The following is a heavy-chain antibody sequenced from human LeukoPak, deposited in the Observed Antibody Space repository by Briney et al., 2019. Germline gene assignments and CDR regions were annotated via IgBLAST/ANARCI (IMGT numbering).Heavy chain of an antibody. D-gene: IGHD6-13*01. CDR2: ISGSGGST. CDR1: GFTFSSYA. J-gene: IGHJ6*02. Sequence: PGGSLRLSCAASGFTFSSYAMSWVRQAPGKGLEWVSAISGSGGSTYYADSVKGRFTISRDNSKDTVYLQMNSLRVDDTAVYYCAKSNREQLVRSYGLDVWGQGTTVTVSS. V-gene: IGHV3-23*01. CDR3: AKSNREQLVRSYGLDV.